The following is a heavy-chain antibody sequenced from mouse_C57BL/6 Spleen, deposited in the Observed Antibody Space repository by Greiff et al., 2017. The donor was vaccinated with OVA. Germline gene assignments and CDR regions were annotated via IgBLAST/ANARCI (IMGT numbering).Heavy chain of an antibody. CDR1: GYTFTSYW. J-gene: IGHJ2*01. V-gene: IGHV1-69*01. CDR2: IDPSDSYT. Sequence: VQLQQPGAELVMPGASVKLSCKASGYTFTSYWMHWVKQRPGPGLEWIGEIDPSDSYTNYHQQFKGKSTLTVDKSSSTAYMQLSSLTSEDSAVYYCARERGYWGQGTTRTVSS. CDR3: ARERGY.